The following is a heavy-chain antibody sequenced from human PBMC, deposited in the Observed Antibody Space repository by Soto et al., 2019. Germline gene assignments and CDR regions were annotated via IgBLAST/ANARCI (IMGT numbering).Heavy chain of an antibody. Sequence: GGSLRLSCAASGFTFSSYGMHWVRQAPGKGLEWVALISYDGTNKYYADSVKGRFTISRDNFKNTLYLQMNSLRAEDTAVYYCAKERFGHLWLEDYGMDVWGQGTTVTVSS. D-gene: IGHD5-18*01. CDR3: AKERFGHLWLEDYGMDV. J-gene: IGHJ6*02. CDR1: GFTFSSYG. V-gene: IGHV3-30*18. CDR2: ISYDGTNK.